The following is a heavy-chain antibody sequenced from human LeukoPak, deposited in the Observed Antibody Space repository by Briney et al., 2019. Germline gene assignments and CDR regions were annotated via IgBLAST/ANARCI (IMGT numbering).Heavy chain of an antibody. V-gene: IGHV4-38-2*02. CDR3: ARARTWRWLQSDYFDY. Sequence: SETLSLTCTVSGYSISSGYYWSWIRQPPGKGLEWIGEINHSGSTNYNPSLKSRVTISVDTSKNQFSLKLSSVTAADTAVYYCARARTWRWLQSDYFDYWGQGTLVTVSS. D-gene: IGHD5-24*01. CDR1: GYSISSGYY. CDR2: INHSGST. J-gene: IGHJ4*02.